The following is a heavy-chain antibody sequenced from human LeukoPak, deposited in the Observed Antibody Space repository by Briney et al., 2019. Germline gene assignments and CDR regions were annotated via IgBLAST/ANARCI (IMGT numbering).Heavy chain of an antibody. V-gene: IGHV4-39*07. CDR2: IYYSGST. CDR1: GGSISSSSYY. J-gene: IGHJ5*02. D-gene: IGHD1-1*01. Sequence: PSETLSLTCTVSGGSISSSSYYWGWIRQPPGKGLEWIGSIYYSGSTYYNPSLKSRVTISVDTSKNQFSLKLSSVTAADTAVHYCARGATGTLFDPWGQGTLVTVSS. CDR3: ARGATGTLFDP.